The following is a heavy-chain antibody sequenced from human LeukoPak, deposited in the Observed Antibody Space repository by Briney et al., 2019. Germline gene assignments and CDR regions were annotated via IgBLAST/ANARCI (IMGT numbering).Heavy chain of an antibody. CDR2: IGGSGGGA. J-gene: IGHJ5*02. D-gene: IGHD3-10*01. CDR3: AKASMARGARNWFDP. CDR1: GFTFSSSA. V-gene: IGHV3-23*01. Sequence: PGGSLRLSCAASGFTFSSSAMSWVRQAPGKGLEWVSGIGGSGGGAYYADSVKGRFTISRDNSKNTLYLQMNSLRAEDTAVYYCAKASMARGARNWFDPWGQGTLVTVSS.